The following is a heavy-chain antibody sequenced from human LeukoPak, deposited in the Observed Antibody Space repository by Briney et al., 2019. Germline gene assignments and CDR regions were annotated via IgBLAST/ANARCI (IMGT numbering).Heavy chain of an antibody. CDR3: AKDSSGWYKYYFYY. V-gene: IGHV3-23*01. J-gene: IGHJ4*02. Sequence: GGSLRLSCAPSGFTFSSYAMSWVRQAPGKGLEWVSAISGSGGSTYYADSVKGRFTISRDNSKKTLYLQMNSLRAEDTAVYYCAKDSSGWYKYYFYYWGQGTLVTVSS. CDR2: ISGSGGST. D-gene: IGHD6-19*01. CDR1: GFTFSSYA.